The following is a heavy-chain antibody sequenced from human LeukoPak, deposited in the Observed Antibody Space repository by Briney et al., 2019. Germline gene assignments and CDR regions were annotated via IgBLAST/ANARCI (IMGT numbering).Heavy chain of an antibody. V-gene: IGHV4-59*01. CDR3: ARSFSGYDLAYYYMDV. D-gene: IGHD5-12*01. J-gene: IGHJ6*03. CDR1: GGSISSYY. CDR2: IYYSGST. Sequence: SETLSLTCTVSGGSISSYYWSWIRQPPGKGLEWIGYIYYSGSTNYNPSLKSRVTISVDTSENQFSLKLSSVTAADTAVYYCARSFSGYDLAYYYMDVWGKGTTVTVSS.